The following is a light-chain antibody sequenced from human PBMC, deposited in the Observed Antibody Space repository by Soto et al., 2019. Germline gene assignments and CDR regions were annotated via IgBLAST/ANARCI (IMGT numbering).Light chain of an antibody. CDR1: SSDVGNYNL. Sequence: SVLTQPASVAWSPGQSITISCTGTSSDVGNYNLVSWYQHHPGKAPKLLIYEGTKRPSGVSSRFSGSKSGNTASLTISGLQAEDETDYYCCSYAGSSTYVFGTGTKVTVL. CDR3: CSYAGSSTYV. J-gene: IGLJ1*01. V-gene: IGLV2-23*01. CDR2: EGT.